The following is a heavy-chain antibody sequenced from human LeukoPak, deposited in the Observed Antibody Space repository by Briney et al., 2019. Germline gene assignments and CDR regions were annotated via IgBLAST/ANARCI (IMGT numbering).Heavy chain of an antibody. Sequence: SETLSLTCTVSGGSISSSSYYWGWIRQPPGKGLEWIGSIYYSGSTYYNPSLKSRVTISVDTSKNQFSLKLSSVTAADTAVYYCARIDYGDYWYYFDYWGQGTLVTVPS. CDR1: GGSISSSSYY. J-gene: IGHJ4*02. D-gene: IGHD4-17*01. CDR2: IYYSGST. CDR3: ARIDYGDYWYYFDY. V-gene: IGHV4-39*01.